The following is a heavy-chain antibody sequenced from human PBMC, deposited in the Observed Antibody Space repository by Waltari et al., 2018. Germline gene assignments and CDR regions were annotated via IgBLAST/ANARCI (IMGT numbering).Heavy chain of an antibody. Sequence: QVQLVQSGAEVTKPGASVKVSCKASGYTFPSYYMHWVRQAPGQGLEWMGIINPSGGSTSYAQKFQGRVTMTRDTSTSTVYMELSSLRSEDTAVYYCAREDSSAAVDYWGQGTLVTVSS. CDR3: AREDSSAAVDY. CDR1: GYTFPSYY. D-gene: IGHD6-13*01. V-gene: IGHV1-46*01. J-gene: IGHJ4*02. CDR2: INPSGGST.